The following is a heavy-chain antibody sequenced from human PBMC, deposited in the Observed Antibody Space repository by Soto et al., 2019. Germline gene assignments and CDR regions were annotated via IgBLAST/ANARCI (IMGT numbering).Heavy chain of an antibody. D-gene: IGHD6-6*01. CDR2: IYPGDSDT. CDR1: GYSFTSYW. Sequence: PRESLKISCKGSGYSFTSYWIGWVRQMPGKGLKWMGIIYPGDSDTRYSPPFQDQLTISAEKSISTDYLQWSSLKDSDTAMYYCARIIAAPLNYGMDVWGQGTTVTVSS. V-gene: IGHV5-51*01. CDR3: ARIIAAPLNYGMDV. J-gene: IGHJ6*02.